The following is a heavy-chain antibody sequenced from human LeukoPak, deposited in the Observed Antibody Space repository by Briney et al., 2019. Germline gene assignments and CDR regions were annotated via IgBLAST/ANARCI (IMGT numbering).Heavy chain of an antibody. CDR1: GFTISDHE. J-gene: IGHJ5*02. CDR3: ARGWFDA. CDR2: IDSSGTII. Sequence: PGGCLRLSCAASGFTISDHEMNWVRQAPGKGLEWLSYIDSSGTIIYDADSAKGRFTISRDNAKNSLYLQLSNLRVEDTAFYYCARGWFDAWGRGTLVTVSS. V-gene: IGHV3-48*03.